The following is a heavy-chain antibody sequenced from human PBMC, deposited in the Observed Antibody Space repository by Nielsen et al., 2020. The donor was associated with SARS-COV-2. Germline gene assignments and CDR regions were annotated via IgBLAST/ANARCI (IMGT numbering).Heavy chain of an antibody. CDR2: ISSSSSYI. D-gene: IGHD2-2*01. CDR1: GFTFSIYS. J-gene: IGHJ4*02. CDR3: ARRATRFHFDF. Sequence: GGSLRLSCAASGFTFSIYSMNWVRQAPGKGLEWVSSISSSSSYIYYADSVKGRFTISRDNAKNSLYLQMNSLRAEDTAVYYCARRATRFHFDFWGQGTLVTVSS. V-gene: IGHV3-21*01.